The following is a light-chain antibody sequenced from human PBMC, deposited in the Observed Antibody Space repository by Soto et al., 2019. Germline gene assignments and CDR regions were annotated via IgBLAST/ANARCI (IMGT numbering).Light chain of an antibody. Sequence: EIMMTQSPGTLSASPGERATLSCRASQSVSSNLAWYQQNPGQAPRLLIYAVSTRATGIPARFSGSGSGTEFTLTLSRLQSEDFAVYYCQQYNKWPLTFGQGTKVEL. CDR3: QQYNKWPLT. V-gene: IGKV3-15*01. CDR2: AVS. CDR1: QSVSSN. J-gene: IGKJ1*01.